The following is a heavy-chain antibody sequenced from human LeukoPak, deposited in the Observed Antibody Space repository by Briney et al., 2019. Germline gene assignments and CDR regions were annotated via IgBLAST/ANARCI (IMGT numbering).Heavy chain of an antibody. CDR3: ARYIFKGSYRSEY. CDR1: GFTFSNYA. D-gene: IGHD3-16*02. J-gene: IGHJ4*02. V-gene: IGHV3-23*01. Sequence: PGGSLRLSCAASGFTFSNYAMSWVRQAPGKGLEWVSVISADGGTTYYADSVKGRFTISRDNSKNTLFLQMNSLRAEDTAVYYCARYIFKGSYRSEYRGQGTLVTVSS. CDR2: ISADGGTT.